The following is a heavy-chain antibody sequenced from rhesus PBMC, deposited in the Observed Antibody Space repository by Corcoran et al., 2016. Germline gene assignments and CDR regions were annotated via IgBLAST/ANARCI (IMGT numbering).Heavy chain of an antibody. CDR1: GGSISDDYY. V-gene: IGHV4-106*01. CDR2: IYGSGGGT. D-gene: IGHD4-23*01. CDR3: ARDDTVTTADY. Sequence: QVQLQESGPGLVKPSETLSLTCAVSGGSISDDYYWSWTRQPPGKGLEWIGYIYGSGGGTNYNPSLKNRVTISIDTSKNQFSLKLNSMTAADTAVYYCARDDTVTTADYWGQGVLVTVSS. J-gene: IGHJ4*01.